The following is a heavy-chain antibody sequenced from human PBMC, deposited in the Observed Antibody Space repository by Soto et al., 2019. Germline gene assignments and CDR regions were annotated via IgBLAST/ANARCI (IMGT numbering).Heavy chain of an antibody. CDR3: ARGKRVPTSIWSNNYYYDYMDV. V-gene: IGHV4-34*01. D-gene: IGHD2-2*01. Sequence: SETLSLTCAVSGGSFSGYYWSWIRQSPGTGLEWIGEINHTGSTNYNPSLKSRVTISVDTSRNQFSLNLRSVTAADTAVYYCARGKRVPTSIWSNNYYYDYMDVWGEGTTVTVSS. J-gene: IGHJ6*03. CDR1: GGSFSGYY. CDR2: INHTGST.